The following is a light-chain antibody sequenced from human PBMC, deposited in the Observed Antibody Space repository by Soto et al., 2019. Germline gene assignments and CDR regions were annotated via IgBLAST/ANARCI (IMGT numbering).Light chain of an antibody. Sequence: DIQMTQSPSSLSASVGDRVTITCRASRTITMYLNWYQQKSGQAPKLLINAASTLRGGVPSRFSGSESGKIFTLTIESLNPEDFATYYCKQSNNSPFNFAPGTKGDIK. J-gene: IGKJ3*01. CDR3: KQSNNSPFN. V-gene: IGKV1-39*01. CDR2: AAS. CDR1: RTITMY.